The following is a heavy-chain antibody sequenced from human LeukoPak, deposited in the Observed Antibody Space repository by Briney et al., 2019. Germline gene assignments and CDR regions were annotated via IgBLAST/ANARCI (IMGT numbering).Heavy chain of an antibody. Sequence: GGSLRLSCAASGFTFSSYEMNWVRQAPGKGLEWVSYISSSGSTIYYADSVKGRFTISRDNSKNTLYLLMNSLRAEDTAVYYCARAPGIVVVPAAMELWGQGTLVTVSS. V-gene: IGHV3-48*03. CDR3: ARAPGIVVVPAAMEL. CDR1: GFTFSSYE. CDR2: ISSSGSTI. J-gene: IGHJ4*02. D-gene: IGHD2-2*01.